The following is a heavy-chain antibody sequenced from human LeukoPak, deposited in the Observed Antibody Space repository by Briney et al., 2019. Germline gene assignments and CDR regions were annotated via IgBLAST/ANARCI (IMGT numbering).Heavy chain of an antibody. D-gene: IGHD3-10*01. Sequence: SETLSLTCTVSGGSVSSASSYWSWIRQPPGKELEWIGNIYYSGSTKYNPSLTSRVTISVDTSKNQFTLKLSSVTAADTAVYYCARVDYYGSGRYYFDHWGQGTLVTVSS. CDR3: ARVDYYGSGRYYFDH. J-gene: IGHJ4*02. CDR2: IYYSGST. V-gene: IGHV4-61*01. CDR1: GGSVSSASSY.